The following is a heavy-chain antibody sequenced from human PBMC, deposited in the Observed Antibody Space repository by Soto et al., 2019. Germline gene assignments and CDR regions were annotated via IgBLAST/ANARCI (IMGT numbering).Heavy chain of an antibody. D-gene: IGHD3-10*01. J-gene: IGHJ6*02. CDR1: GYSFTSYW. V-gene: IGHV5-51*01. Sequence: ESLKISCKASGYSFTSYWIAWVRQMPGKGLEWMGIIFPGNSNTRYSPSFQGQVAISADKSISTAYLQWSSLKASDTAMYYCASVLYYCYHCCLDFCCQGPTATVSS. CDR3: ASVLYYCYHCCLDF. CDR2: IFPGNSNT.